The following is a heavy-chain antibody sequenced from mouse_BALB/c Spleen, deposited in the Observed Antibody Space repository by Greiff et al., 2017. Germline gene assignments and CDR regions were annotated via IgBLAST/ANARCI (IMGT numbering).Heavy chain of an antibody. V-gene: IGHV1-85*01. J-gene: IGHJ2*01. CDR3: ARLANWYYFDY. CDR1: GYTFTSYD. CDR2: IFPGDGST. Sequence: QLQQSGAELVKPGASVKLSCKASGYTFTSYDINWVRQRPEQGLEWIGWIFPGDGSTYYNEKFKGKATLTADKSSNTAYMQLSSLTSEDSAVYFCARLANWYYFDYWGQGTTLTVSS. D-gene: IGHD4-1*01.